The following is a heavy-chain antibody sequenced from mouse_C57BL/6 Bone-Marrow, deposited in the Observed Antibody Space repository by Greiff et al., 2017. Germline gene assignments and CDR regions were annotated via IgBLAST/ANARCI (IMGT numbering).Heavy chain of an antibody. CDR1: GYTFTSYW. CDR2: IYPGSGST. V-gene: IGHV1-55*01. D-gene: IGHD4-1*01. J-gene: IGHJ2*01. Sequence: QVQLQQPGAELVKPGASVKMSCKASGYTFTSYWITWVKQRPGQGLEWIGDIYPGSGSTNYNEKFKSKATVTVDTSSNTAYMHLSSLTSEDSAVFYCARSGPLGRSFDYWGQGTTLTVSS. CDR3: ARSGPLGRSFDY.